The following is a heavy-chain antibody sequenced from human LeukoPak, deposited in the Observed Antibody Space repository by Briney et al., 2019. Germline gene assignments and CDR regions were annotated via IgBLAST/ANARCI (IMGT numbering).Heavy chain of an antibody. Sequence: PSETLSLTCAVYGGSFSGYYWSWIRQPPGKGLEWIGEINHSGSTNYNPSLKSRVTISVDTSKYQFSLKLSSVTAADTAVYYCARAGQDPLDIVVVPAAKYFDYWGQGTLVTVSS. CDR1: GGSFSGYY. CDR3: ARAGQDPLDIVVVPAAKYFDY. V-gene: IGHV4-34*01. CDR2: INHSGST. J-gene: IGHJ4*02. D-gene: IGHD2-2*01.